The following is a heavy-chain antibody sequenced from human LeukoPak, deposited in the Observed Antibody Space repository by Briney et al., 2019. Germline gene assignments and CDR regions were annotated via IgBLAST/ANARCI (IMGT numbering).Heavy chain of an antibody. V-gene: IGHV4-39*01. J-gene: IGHJ4*02. CDR1: GGSISSSSYY. D-gene: IGHD5-18*01. Sequence: PSETLSLTCTVSGGSISSSSYYWGWIRQPPGKGLEWIGSIFYSGSTYYNPSLKSRVTISVDTSKNQFSLKVSSVTAADTAVYYCAALPRPSPQLVSFDYWGQGTLVTVSS. CDR3: AALPRPSPQLVSFDY. CDR2: IFYSGST.